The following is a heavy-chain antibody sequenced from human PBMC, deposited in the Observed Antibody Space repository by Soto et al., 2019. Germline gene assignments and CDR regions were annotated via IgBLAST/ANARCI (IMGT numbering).Heavy chain of an antibody. Sequence: AGGSLRLSCAASGFTFSTYGMHWVRQAPGKGLEWLSFISYDGRKKYYADSVKGRFTISRDNSENTVHLQSNSLRAEDTAVYYCASVLLEEWHVDYWGQGVLVTVSS. J-gene: IGHJ4*02. D-gene: IGHD1-1*01. V-gene: IGHV3-30*04. CDR3: ASVLLEEWHVDY. CDR2: ISYDGRKK. CDR1: GFTFSTYG.